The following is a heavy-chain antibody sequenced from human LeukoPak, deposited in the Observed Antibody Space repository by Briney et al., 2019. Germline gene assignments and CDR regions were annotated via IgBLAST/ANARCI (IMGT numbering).Heavy chain of an antibody. CDR1: GFRFSSYS. CDR2: ISGSGGST. Sequence: PGGSLRLSCAASGFRFSSYSMTWVRQAPGKGPEWVSSISGSGGSTSYADTAKGRFTISRDNSWNTLYLQMTSLRAEDTAVYSYAKHLHSHYGPDPILPDAFDIWGQGTMVTVSS. J-gene: IGHJ3*02. CDR3: AKHLHSHYGPDPILPDAFDI. V-gene: IGHV3-23*01. D-gene: IGHD4-17*01.